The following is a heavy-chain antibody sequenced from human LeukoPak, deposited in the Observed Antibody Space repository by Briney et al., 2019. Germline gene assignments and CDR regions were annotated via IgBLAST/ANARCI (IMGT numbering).Heavy chain of an antibody. CDR1: GFTFSADS. Sequence: GGSVRLSCVGSGFTFSADSMNWVRQAPDKGLEWISYISRSGSTTYYGDSVKGRSTISRDNAKNSVFLQLNSLRDEDTAVYFCARDRPGQYYFDSWGQGARAIVSS. D-gene: IGHD1-14*01. J-gene: IGHJ4*02. CDR2: ISRSGSTT. CDR3: ARDRPGQYYFDS. V-gene: IGHV3-48*02.